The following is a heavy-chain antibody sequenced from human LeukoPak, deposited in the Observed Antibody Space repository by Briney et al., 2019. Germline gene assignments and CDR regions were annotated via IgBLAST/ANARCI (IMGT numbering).Heavy chain of an antibody. V-gene: IGHV4-34*01. CDR1: GGSFSGYY. J-gene: IGHJ4*02. CDR2: INHSGST. Sequence: SETLSLTCAVYGGSFSGYYWSWLRQPPGKGLEWIGEINHSGSTNCNPSLKSRVTISVDTSKNQFSLKLSSVTAADTAVYYCARDGGDSSGTKNYFDYWGQGTLVTVSS. CDR3: ARDGGDSSGTKNYFDY. D-gene: IGHD3-22*01.